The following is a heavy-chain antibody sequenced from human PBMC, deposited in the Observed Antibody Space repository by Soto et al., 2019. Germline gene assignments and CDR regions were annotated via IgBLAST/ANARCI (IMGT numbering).Heavy chain of an antibody. CDR1: GVSISGGGYY. D-gene: IGHD4-17*01. Sequence: QVQLQESGPGLVKPSETLSLTCTVSGVSISGGGYYWSSIRQPPGKGLEWIGYAYDRGSTYYNPSLKSRISISIDTSKNQFSLRLTSVTAADTAVYYCAREIIPLTTDCYFDLWGRGTLVTVSS. CDR2: AYDRGST. CDR3: AREIIPLTTDCYFDL. V-gene: IGHV4-30-4*01. J-gene: IGHJ2*01.